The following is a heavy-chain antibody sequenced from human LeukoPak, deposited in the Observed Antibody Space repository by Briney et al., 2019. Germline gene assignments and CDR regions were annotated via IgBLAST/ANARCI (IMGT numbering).Heavy chain of an antibody. CDR1: GFTFSSYA. V-gene: IGHV3-23*01. Sequence: GGSLRLSCAASGFTFSSYAMSWVRQAPGKGLEWVSAISGRGGSAYYAGSVKGRFTLSRDNSKNTLYLQMNSLRAEDTAVYYCAKDPVYCSSTSRYFGGLNYFDYWGQGTLVTVSS. CDR2: ISGRGGSA. CDR3: AKDPVYCSSTSRYFGGLNYFDY. D-gene: IGHD2-2*01. J-gene: IGHJ4*02.